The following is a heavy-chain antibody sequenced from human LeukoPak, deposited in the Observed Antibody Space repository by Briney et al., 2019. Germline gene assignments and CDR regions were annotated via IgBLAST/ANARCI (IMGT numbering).Heavy chain of an antibody. Sequence: GGSLRLSCAASGFTFSSYSMNWVRQAPGKGLEWVSYISSSSSTIYYADSVKGRFTISRDNSKNTLYLQMNSLRSEDTAVYYCAKGLGDYDDFRLGYWGQGTLVTVSS. CDR3: AKGLGDYDDFRLGY. D-gene: IGHD4-17*01. V-gene: IGHV3-48*01. CDR2: ISSSSSTI. J-gene: IGHJ4*02. CDR1: GFTFSSYS.